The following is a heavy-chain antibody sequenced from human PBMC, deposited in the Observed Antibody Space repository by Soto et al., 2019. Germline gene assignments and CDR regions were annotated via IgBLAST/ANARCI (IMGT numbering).Heavy chain of an antibody. J-gene: IGHJ4*02. D-gene: IGHD5-18*01. CDR1: GYTFTSYA. CDR3: ARDTAMGLFDY. Sequence: QVQFVQSGAEVKKPGASVKVSCKASGYTFTSYAVHWVRQAPGQSLEWMGWIHTGNGNPKYSQKFQGRVTLTRDPSASTAYMELTSLTSEDTAVYYCARDTAMGLFDYWGQGTLVTVSS. V-gene: IGHV1-3*04. CDR2: IHTGNGNP.